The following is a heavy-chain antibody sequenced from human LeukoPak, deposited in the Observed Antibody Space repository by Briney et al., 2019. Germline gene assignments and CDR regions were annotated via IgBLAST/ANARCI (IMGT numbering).Heavy chain of an antibody. CDR2: INPNSGGT. D-gene: IGHD2-15*01. Sequence: AAVTVSFTASGYTFTGYYMHWVRQAPGQGLAWMGWINPNSGGTNYRQQFQGRVTMTRDTSISTAYMELSRLRSDDTAVYYCARVQMGYCSGGSCSYWFDPWGQGTLVTVSS. J-gene: IGHJ5*02. V-gene: IGHV1-2*02. CDR3: ARVQMGYCSGGSCSYWFDP. CDR1: GYTFTGYY.